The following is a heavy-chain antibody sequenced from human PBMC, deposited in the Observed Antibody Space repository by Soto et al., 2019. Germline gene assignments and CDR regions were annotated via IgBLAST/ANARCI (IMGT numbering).Heavy chain of an antibody. D-gene: IGHD6-6*01. J-gene: IGHJ4*02. CDR1: GGSFSGYY. V-gene: IGHV4-34*01. Sequence: SETLSLTCAVYGGSFSGYYWSWIRQPPGKGLEWIGEINHSGSTNYNPSLKSRVTISVDTSKNQFSLKLSSVTAADTAVYYCARGVGDSSSSIDYWGQGTLVTVSS. CDR2: INHSGST. CDR3: ARGVGDSSSSIDY.